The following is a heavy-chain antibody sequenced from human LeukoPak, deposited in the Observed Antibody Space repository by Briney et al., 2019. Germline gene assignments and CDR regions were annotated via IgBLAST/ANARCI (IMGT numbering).Heavy chain of an antibody. Sequence: SETLSLTCIVSGASISSFYWTWIRQPPGKGLEWIGYTDYSGSTNYNPSLKSRVSISADMSKNQFSLKLSSVTAADTAVYYCARVRYTSGFYFFDSWGQGTLVTVSS. CDR3: ARVRYTSGFYFFDS. J-gene: IGHJ4*02. CDR1: GASISSFY. CDR2: TDYSGST. D-gene: IGHD6-19*01. V-gene: IGHV4-59*01.